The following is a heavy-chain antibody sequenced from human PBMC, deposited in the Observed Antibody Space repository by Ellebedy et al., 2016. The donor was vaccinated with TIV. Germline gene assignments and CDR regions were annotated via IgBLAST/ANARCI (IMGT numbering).Heavy chain of an antibody. V-gene: IGHV1-46*02. D-gene: IGHD6-19*01. CDR3: AEGRSGWYYFDF. J-gene: IGHJ4*02. Sequence: ASVKVSCKASGYTFNNYYLHWVRQAPGQGLEWMGIIDPSDDATTYAQKFQGRVTMTSDTSTSSVYMELSSLSSVTAADTAVYYCAEGRSGWYYFDFWGQGTLVTVSS. CDR2: IDPSDDAT. CDR1: GYTFNNYY.